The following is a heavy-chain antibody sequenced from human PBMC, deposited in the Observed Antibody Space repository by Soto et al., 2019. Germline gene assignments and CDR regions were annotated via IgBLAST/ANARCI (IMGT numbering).Heavy chain of an antibody. Sequence: TSDTLSLTCTVSGGSISSDYWSWIRQPPGKGLEWIGYIYYSGSTNYNPSLKSRVTISVDTSKNQFSLKLSSVTAADTAVYYCARRYSSGFDFWGQGILVTVS. J-gene: IGHJ4*02. V-gene: IGHV4-59*08. CDR1: GGSISSDY. CDR3: ARRYSSGFDF. D-gene: IGHD6-25*01. CDR2: IYYSGST.